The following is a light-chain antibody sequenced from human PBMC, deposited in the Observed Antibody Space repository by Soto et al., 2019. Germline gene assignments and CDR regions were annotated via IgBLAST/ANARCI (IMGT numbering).Light chain of an antibody. Sequence: QSALTQPASVSGSPGQSITISCTGTSSDVGSYNLVSWYQQHSGEAPKLMVYEASNRPSGVSNRFSGSKSGNTASLTISGLQAEDEADYYCCSHAGGTTYVFGTGTKLTVL. J-gene: IGLJ1*01. CDR2: EAS. V-gene: IGLV2-23*01. CDR3: CSHAGGTTYV. CDR1: SSDVGSYNL.